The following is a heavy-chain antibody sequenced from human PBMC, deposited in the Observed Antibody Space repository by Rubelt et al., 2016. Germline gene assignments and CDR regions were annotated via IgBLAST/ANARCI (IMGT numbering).Heavy chain of an antibody. V-gene: IGHV4-59*12. J-gene: IGHJ4*02. CDR3: ARGGNSGGYSYYFDF. Sequence: QVQLQESGPGLVKPSETLSLTCTVSGGSISSYDWSWIRQPPGKGPEWIGYVYYTGSTHYNPSLKSRVTIYADRSKNQLSPGRSSWPAVETAVDYCARGGNSGGYSYYFDFWGQGTLVTVSS. CDR1: GGSISSYD. CDR2: VYYTGST. D-gene: IGHD1-26*01.